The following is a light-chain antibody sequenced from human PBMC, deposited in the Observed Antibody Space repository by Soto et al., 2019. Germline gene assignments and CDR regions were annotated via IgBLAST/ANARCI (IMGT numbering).Light chain of an antibody. CDR1: QSISTW. CDR2: GAS. CDR3: QQYSSSSPT. V-gene: IGKV1-5*01. Sequence: DIQMTQSPSTLSASVGDRVTITCRASQSISTWLAWYQQKPGKATKLLIYGASSLESGVPSRFSGSGCVTEFTLIIDSRQPDDFATYYCQQYSSSSPTFGQGTKLEIK. J-gene: IGKJ2*01.